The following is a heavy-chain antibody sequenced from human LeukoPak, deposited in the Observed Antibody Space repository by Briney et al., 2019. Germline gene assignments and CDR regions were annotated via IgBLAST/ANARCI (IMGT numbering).Heavy chain of an antibody. CDR2: ISSSSSYI. Sequence: PGGSLRLSCAASGFTFSSYSMNWVRQAPGKGLEWVPSISSSSSYIYYADSVKGRFTISRDNAKNSLYLQMDSLRAEDTAVYYCASSTSWLGWWYFDYWGQGTLVTVSS. CDR1: GFTFSSYS. J-gene: IGHJ4*02. D-gene: IGHD2-2*01. V-gene: IGHV3-21*01. CDR3: ASSTSWLGWWYFDY.